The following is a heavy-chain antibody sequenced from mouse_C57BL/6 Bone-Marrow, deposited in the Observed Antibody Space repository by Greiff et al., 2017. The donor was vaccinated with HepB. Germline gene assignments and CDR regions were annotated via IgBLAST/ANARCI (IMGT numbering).Heavy chain of an antibody. V-gene: IGHV14-3*01. CDR2: IDPANGNT. Sequence: VQLQQSVAELVRPGASVKLSCTASGFNIKNTYMHWVKQRPEQGLEWIGRIDPANGNTKYAPKFQGKATITADTSSNTAYLQLSSLTSEDTAIYYCALLYYYGSSYRYFDVWGTGTTVTVSS. CDR3: ALLYYYGSSYRYFDV. CDR1: GFNIKNTY. J-gene: IGHJ1*03. D-gene: IGHD1-1*01.